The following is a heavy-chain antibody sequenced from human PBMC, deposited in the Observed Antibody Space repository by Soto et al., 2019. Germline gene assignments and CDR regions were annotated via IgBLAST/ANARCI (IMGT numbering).Heavy chain of an antibody. CDR3: ARDWNDVGYGAFDI. D-gene: IGHD1-1*01. CDR2: INPNTGDT. V-gene: IGHV1-2*04. J-gene: IGHJ3*02. Sequence: QVQLIQSGAEVRKTGASVRVSCKASGYTFTDYDIHWVRQAPGQGFEYMGWINPNTGDTKYVQTFQGWVTMTRDTSITTAYMELSRLKSDDTAVYYCARDWNDVGYGAFDIWGQGTMVTVSS. CDR1: GYTFTDYD.